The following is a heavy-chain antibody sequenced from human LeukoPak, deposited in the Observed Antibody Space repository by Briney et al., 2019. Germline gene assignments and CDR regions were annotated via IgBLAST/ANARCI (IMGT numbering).Heavy chain of an antibody. CDR3: AAGTAADY. CDR1: GFTFSTFS. V-gene: IGHV3-30-3*01. D-gene: IGHD6-13*01. CDR2: MSYDESKK. J-gene: IGHJ4*02. Sequence: GGSLRLSCAASGFTFSTFSMHWVRQAPGKGLEWVGLMSYDESKKYLADSVKGRFSISRDNAKSALYLEMSDLRVEDTAVYYCAAGTAADYWGQGTLVIVSS.